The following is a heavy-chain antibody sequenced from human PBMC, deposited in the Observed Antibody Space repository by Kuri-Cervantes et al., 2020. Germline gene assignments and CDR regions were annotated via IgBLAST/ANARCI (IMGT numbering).Heavy chain of an antibody. J-gene: IGHJ5*02. CDR2: IYYSGST. V-gene: IGHV4-59*01. Sequence: ESLKISCTVSGGSISSYYWSWIRQPPGKGLEWIGYIYYSGSTNYNPSLKSRVTISVDTSKNQFSLKLSSVTAADTAVYYCAREMNWFDPWGQGTLVTVSS. CDR1: GGSISSYY. CDR3: AREMNWFDP.